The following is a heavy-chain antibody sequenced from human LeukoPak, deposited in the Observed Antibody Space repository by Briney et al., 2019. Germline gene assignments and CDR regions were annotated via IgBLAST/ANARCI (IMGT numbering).Heavy chain of an antibody. V-gene: IGHV1-24*01. CDR2: FDPEDGET. CDR1: GYTHTELS. Sequence: ASVKVSCKVSGYTHTELSMHWVRQAPGKGLEWMGGFDPEDGETIYAQKFQGRVTMTEDTSTDTAYMELSSLRSEDTAVYYCATAGGSSTSWRLFDYWGQGTLVTVSS. CDR3: ATAGGSSTSWRLFDY. D-gene: IGHD2-2*01. J-gene: IGHJ4*02.